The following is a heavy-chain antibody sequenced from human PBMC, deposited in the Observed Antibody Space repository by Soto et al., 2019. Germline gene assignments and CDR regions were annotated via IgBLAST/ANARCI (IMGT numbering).Heavy chain of an antibody. J-gene: IGHJ6*02. CDR2: INHSGST. CDR1: GGSFSGYY. Sequence: SETLSLSCAVYGGSFSGYYWSWIRQPPGKGREWIGEINHSGSTNYNPSLKSRVTISVETSKNQFSLKLSSVTAADTAVYYCARGGGYGSSWPRYYYYGMDVWGQGTTVT. V-gene: IGHV4-34*01. D-gene: IGHD6-13*01. CDR3: ARGGGYGSSWPRYYYYGMDV.